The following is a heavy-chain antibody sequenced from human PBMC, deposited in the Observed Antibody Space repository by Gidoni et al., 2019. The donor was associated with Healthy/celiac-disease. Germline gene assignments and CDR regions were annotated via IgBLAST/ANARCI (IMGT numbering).Heavy chain of an antibody. Sequence: TNYNPSLKSRVTISVDTSKNQFSLKLSSVTAADTAVYYCAREAELHNWFDPWGQGTLVTVSS. V-gene: IGHV4-34*01. D-gene: IGHD1-7*01. CDR3: AREAELHNWFDP. J-gene: IGHJ5*02. CDR2: T.